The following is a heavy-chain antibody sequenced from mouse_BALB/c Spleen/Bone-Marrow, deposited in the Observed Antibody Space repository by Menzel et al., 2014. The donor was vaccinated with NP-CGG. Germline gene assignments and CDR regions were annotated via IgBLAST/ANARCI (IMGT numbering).Heavy chain of an antibody. CDR2: VNPYNGGT. CDR1: GYTFTDYY. V-gene: IGHV1-19*01. J-gene: IGHJ4*01. D-gene: IGHD2-1*01. Sequence: EVKLEESGPELVKPGASVKMSCKASGYTFTDYYMDWVKQSHGESFEWIGRVNPYNGGTSYNQKFKGKATLTVDKSSSTAYMELNSLTSEDSAVYYCAISPYGNFYAMDYWGQGTSVTVSS. CDR3: AISPYGNFYAMDY.